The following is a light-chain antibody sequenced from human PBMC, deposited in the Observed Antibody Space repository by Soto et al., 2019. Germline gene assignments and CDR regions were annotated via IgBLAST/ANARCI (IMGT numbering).Light chain of an antibody. Sequence: EIACSQSPAPLSLSPGERATLSCMARQSVCGYLAWYQQKPGQAPRLLIYDAANRATGIPARFNGSESETHFTLTISSQEPEDFAVYYCLQRSSWSQITVRGGPKVEIK. CDR3: LQRSSWSQIT. CDR1: QSVCGY. J-gene: IGKJ4*01. V-gene: IGKV3-11*01. CDR2: DAA.